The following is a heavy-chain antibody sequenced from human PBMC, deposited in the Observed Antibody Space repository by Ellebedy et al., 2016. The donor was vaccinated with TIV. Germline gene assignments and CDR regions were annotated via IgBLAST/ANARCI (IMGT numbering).Heavy chain of an antibody. CDR1: GFIVSSNF. Sequence: GESLKISXAASGFIVSSNFMRWVRQAPGKGLELFSVIYSGGSTYYADSVEGRFTISRDNSKNTLYLQMNSLRAEDTAVYYCARAYSSSWYDDTPFNDYWGQGTLVTVSS. CDR3: ARAYSSSWYDDTPFNDY. J-gene: IGHJ4*02. CDR2: IYSGGST. V-gene: IGHV3-53*01. D-gene: IGHD6-13*01.